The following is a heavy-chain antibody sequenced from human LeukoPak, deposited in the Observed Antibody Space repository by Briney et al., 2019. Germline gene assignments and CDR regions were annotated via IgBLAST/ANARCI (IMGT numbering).Heavy chain of an antibody. D-gene: IGHD3-3*01. CDR3: AKVGHPYDFWSGYK. V-gene: IGHV3-43*02. CDR2: ISGDGGST. J-gene: IGHJ4*02. Sequence: GGSLRLPCAASGFIFDDYAMHWVRQAPGKGLEWVSFISGDGGSTSYADSVKGRFTTSRDNSKNSLYLRMNSLRIEDTALYYCAKVGHPYDFWSGYKWGQGTLVTVSS. CDR1: GFIFDDYA.